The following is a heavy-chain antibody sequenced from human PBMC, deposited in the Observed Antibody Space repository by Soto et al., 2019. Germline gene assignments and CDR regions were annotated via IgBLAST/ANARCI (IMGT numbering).Heavy chain of an antibody. CDR3: AMGPVPTYYDFWSGYYGFDY. Sequence: GGSLRLSCAASGFTFSDYYMSWIRQAPGKGLEWVSYISSSGSTIYYADSVKGRFTISRDNAKNSLYLQLNSLRAEDTSVYYCAMGPVPTYYDFWSGYYGFDYWGQGTLVTVSS. D-gene: IGHD3-3*01. V-gene: IGHV3-11*01. CDR2: ISSSGSTI. J-gene: IGHJ4*02. CDR1: GFTFSDYY.